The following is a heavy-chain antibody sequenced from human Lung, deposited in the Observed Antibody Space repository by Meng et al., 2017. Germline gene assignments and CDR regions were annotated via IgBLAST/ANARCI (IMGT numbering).Heavy chain of an antibody. J-gene: IGHJ4*02. Sequence: QVQLVQSGAELKKPGASVKVSCKASGYTFTSYDMNWVRKAPGQGLEWMGRIKNNNGKPTYAQGFTGRFVFSLDTSVSTVYLQISRLKAEDTAVYYCAREYDSSGYGNWGQGTLVTVSS. CDR2: IKNNNGKP. CDR1: GYTFTSYD. D-gene: IGHD3-22*01. V-gene: IGHV7-4-1*02. CDR3: AREYDSSGYGN.